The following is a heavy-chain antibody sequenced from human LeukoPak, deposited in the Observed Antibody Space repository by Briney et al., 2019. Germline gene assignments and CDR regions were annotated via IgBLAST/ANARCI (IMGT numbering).Heavy chain of an antibody. CDR1: GGSVSSGSYY. D-gene: IGHD6-13*01. Sequence: PSETLSLTCTVSGGSVSSGSYYWSWIRQPPGKGLEWIGYIYYSGSTNYNPSLKSRVTISVDTSKNQFSLKLSSVTAADTAVYYCARDFTYIAAAGFDPWGQGTLVTVSS. V-gene: IGHV4-61*01. CDR3: ARDFTYIAAAGFDP. J-gene: IGHJ5*02. CDR2: IYYSGST.